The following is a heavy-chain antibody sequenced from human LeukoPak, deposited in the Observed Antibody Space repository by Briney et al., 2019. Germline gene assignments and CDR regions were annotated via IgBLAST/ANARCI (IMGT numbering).Heavy chain of an antibody. V-gene: IGHV3-30*02. Sequence: GGSLRLSCAASGFTFSSYGMHWVRQAPGKGLEWVAFIRYDGSNKYYADSVKGRFSISRDNSNNTLFLQMNSLRAEDTAVYYCAKDTSGSSPHFDYWGQGTLVTVSS. J-gene: IGHJ4*02. CDR2: IRYDGSNK. D-gene: IGHD1-26*01. CDR3: AKDTSGSSPHFDY. CDR1: GFTFSSYG.